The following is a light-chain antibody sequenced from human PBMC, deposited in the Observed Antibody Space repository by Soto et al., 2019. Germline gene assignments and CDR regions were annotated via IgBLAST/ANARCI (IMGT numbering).Light chain of an antibody. CDR3: QQYNNWLPFT. CDR1: QSVSSY. CDR2: GAS. Sequence: EIVMTQSPATLSVSPGERATLSCRASQSVSSYLAWYQQKPGQAPRLLIYGASTRATGIPASFSGSGCGTEFTLTISSLQSEDVAVYYCQQYNNWLPFTFGPGTKVDIK. V-gene: IGKV3-15*01. J-gene: IGKJ3*01.